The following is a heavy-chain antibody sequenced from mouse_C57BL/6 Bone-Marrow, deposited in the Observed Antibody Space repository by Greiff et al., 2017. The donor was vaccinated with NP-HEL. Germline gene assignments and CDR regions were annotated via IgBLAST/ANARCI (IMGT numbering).Heavy chain of an antibody. V-gene: IGHV5-6*01. Sequence: EVKLMESGGDLVKPGGSLKLSCAASGFTFSSYGMSWVRQTPDKRLEWVATISSGGSYTYYPDSVKGRFTISRDNAKNTLYLQMSSLKSEDTAMYYCARPNYYSNYPFAYWGQGTLVTVSA. J-gene: IGHJ3*01. CDR3: ARPNYYSNYPFAY. D-gene: IGHD2-5*01. CDR1: GFTFSSYG. CDR2: ISSGGSYT.